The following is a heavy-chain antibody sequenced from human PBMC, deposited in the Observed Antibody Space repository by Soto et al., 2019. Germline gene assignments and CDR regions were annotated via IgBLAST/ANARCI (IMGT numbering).Heavy chain of an antibody. CDR1: GGSISSYY. Sequence: TSETLSLTCTVSGGSISSYYWSWIRQPPGKGLEWIGYIYYSGSTNYNPSLKSRVTISVDTSKNQFSLKLSSVTAADTAVYYCARLRLVYNWNDSGGAFDIWGQGTMVTVSS. CDR3: ARLRLVYNWNDSGGAFDI. V-gene: IGHV4-59*08. D-gene: IGHD1-20*01. CDR2: IYYSGST. J-gene: IGHJ3*02.